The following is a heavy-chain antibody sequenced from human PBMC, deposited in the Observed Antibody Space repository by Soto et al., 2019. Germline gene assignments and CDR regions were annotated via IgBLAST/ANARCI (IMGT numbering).Heavy chain of an antibody. D-gene: IGHD1-26*01. CDR2: IYYSGNT. CDR3: ARRYGGNLDY. CDR1: GGSISSSSYY. J-gene: IGHJ4*02. V-gene: IGHV4-39*07. Sequence: SETLFLTCTVSGGSISSSSYYWGWIRQPPGKGLEWIGSIYYSGNTYYNPSLKSRVAISVDTSKNQFSLKLSSVTAADTAVYYCARRYGGNLDYWGQGTLVTVSS.